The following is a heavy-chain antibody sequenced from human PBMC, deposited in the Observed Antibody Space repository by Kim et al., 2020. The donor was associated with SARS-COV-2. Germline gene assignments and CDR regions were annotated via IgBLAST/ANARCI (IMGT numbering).Heavy chain of an antibody. Sequence: NSNPSRKSRVAISVDTSTHQLSLKLSSVNAADTAVYYCARVTNWGSYFDYWGQGTLVTVSS. CDR3: ARVTNWGSYFDY. J-gene: IGHJ4*02. V-gene: IGHV4-34*01. D-gene: IGHD7-27*01.